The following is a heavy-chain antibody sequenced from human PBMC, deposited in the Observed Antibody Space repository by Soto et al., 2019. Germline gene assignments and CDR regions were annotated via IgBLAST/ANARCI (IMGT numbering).Heavy chain of an antibody. D-gene: IGHD3-3*01. CDR3: ARERRGSTIFGVRNWFDP. J-gene: IGHJ5*02. Sequence: ASVKVSCKASGYTFTSYAMHWVRQAPGQRLEWMGWINAGNGNTKYSQKFQGRVTITRDTSASTAYMELSSLRSEDTAVYYCARERRGSTIFGVRNWFDPWGQGTLVTVSS. V-gene: IGHV1-3*01. CDR1: GYTFTSYA. CDR2: INAGNGNT.